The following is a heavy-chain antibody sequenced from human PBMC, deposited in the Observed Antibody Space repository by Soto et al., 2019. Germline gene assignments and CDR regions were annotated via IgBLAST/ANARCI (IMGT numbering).Heavy chain of an antibody. CDR3: AADLRSGYYIPLHYYYYGMDV. Sequence: ASVKVSCKASGFTFTSSAVQWVRQARGQRLEWIGWIVVGSGNTNYAQKFQERVTITRDMSTSTAYMELSSLRSEDTAVYYCAADLRSGYYIPLHYYYYGMDVWGQGTTVTVSS. CDR2: IVVGSGNT. CDR1: GFTFTSSA. V-gene: IGHV1-58*01. J-gene: IGHJ6*02. D-gene: IGHD3-3*01.